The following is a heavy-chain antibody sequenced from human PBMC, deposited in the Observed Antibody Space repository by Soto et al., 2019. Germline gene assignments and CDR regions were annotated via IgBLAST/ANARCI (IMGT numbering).Heavy chain of an antibody. D-gene: IGHD3-10*01. CDR3: AREGYYSGSGTYSPPRYYGMDV. Sequence: QVQLVQSGAEVKRAGASVKVSCKASGYTFSSYGLSWVRQAPGQGLEWMGWISDYNGNTHYAQKFQGRVIMTTDTSTRTAYMELRSLRSDDKAGYFCAREGYYSGSGTYSPPRYYGMDVWGQGTTVTVSS. V-gene: IGHV1-18*01. CDR1: GYTFSSYG. J-gene: IGHJ6*02. CDR2: ISDYNGNT.